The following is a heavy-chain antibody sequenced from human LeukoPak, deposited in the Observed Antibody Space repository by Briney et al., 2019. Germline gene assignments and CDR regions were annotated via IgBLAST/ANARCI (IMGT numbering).Heavy chain of an antibody. CDR1: GFIFTNYF. Sequence: PAGGSLRLSCAASGFIFTNYFMIWVRQAPGKGLEWVASIKHDGSEKYYVDSVRGRFTISRDNTKNSLYLQMSSLRAEDTAVYYCATDRGWRTSGYYLYYFEYWGQGTLVTFSS. CDR3: ATDRGWRTSGYYLYYFEY. J-gene: IGHJ4*02. V-gene: IGHV3-7*01. CDR2: IKHDGSEK. D-gene: IGHD3-3*01.